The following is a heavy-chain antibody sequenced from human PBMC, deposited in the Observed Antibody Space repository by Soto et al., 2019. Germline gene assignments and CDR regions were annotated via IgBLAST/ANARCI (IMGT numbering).Heavy chain of an antibody. CDR2: ISGSGGST. J-gene: IGHJ4*02. D-gene: IGHD5-12*01. CDR3: ATHRIVATIPGPYYFDY. Sequence: GGSLRLSCAASGITFSSYAMSWVRQAPGKGLEWVSAISGSGGSTYYADSVKGRFTISRDNSKNTLYLQMNSLRAEDTAVYYCATHRIVATIPGPYYFDYWGQGTLVTVSS. CDR1: GITFSSYA. V-gene: IGHV3-23*01.